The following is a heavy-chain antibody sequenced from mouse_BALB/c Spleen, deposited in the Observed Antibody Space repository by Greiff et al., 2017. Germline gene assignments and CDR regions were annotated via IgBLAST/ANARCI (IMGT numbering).Heavy chain of an antibody. CDR1: GFAFSSYD. J-gene: IGHJ4*01. D-gene: IGHD2-3*01. CDR3: ARLIYDGYLYAMDY. Sequence: EVKVVESGGGLVKPGGSLKLSCAASGFAFSSYDMSWVRQTPEKRLEWVAYISSGGGSTYYPYTVKGRFTISIDNAKNTLYLQMSSLKSEDTAMYYCARLIYDGYLYAMDYWGQGTSVTVSS. CDR2: ISSGGGST. V-gene: IGHV5-12-1*01.